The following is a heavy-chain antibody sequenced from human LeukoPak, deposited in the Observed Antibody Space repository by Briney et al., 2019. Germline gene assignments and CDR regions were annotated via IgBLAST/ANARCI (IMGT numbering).Heavy chain of an antibody. V-gene: IGHV4-59*02. CDR1: GGSVSSYY. J-gene: IGHJ5*02. D-gene: IGHD4-17*01. Sequence: SETLSLTCTVSGGSVSSYYWSWIRQPPGKGLEWIGSIYYSGSTYYNPSLKSRVTISVDTSKNQFSLKLSSVTAADTAVYYCARGAYGDYSTWGQGTLVTVSS. CDR3: ARGAYGDYST. CDR2: IYYSGST.